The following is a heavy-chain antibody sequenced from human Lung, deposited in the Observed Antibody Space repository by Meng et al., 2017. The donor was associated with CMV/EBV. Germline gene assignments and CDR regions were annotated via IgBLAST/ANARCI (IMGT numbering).Heavy chain of an antibody. CDR2: INAGNGNT. D-gene: IGHD3-22*01. CDR3: ARAGYDSSGYYPQPFDY. V-gene: IGHV1-3*01. Sequence: QVHLVQSGDEVKKPGASVKVSCKASGYTLTSYAMHWVRQAPGQRLEWMGWINAGNGNTKYSQRFQGRVTITRDTSASTAYMELSSLRSEDTTVYYCARAGYDSSGYYPQPFDYWGQGTLVTVSS. J-gene: IGHJ4*02. CDR1: GYTLTSYA.